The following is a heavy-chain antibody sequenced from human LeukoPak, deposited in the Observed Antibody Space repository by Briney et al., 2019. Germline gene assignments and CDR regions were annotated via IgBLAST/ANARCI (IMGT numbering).Heavy chain of an antibody. D-gene: IGHD3-22*01. CDR2: ISYDGSNK. V-gene: IGHV3-30*18. J-gene: IGHJ4*02. CDR3: AKGRDYYDSSGLFDY. CDR1: GFTFSSYG. Sequence: GGSLRLSCAASGFTFSSYGMHWVRQAPGKGLEWVAVISYDGSNKYYADSVKGRFTISRDNSKNTLYLQMNSLRAEDTAVYYCAKGRDYYDSSGLFDYWGQGILVTVSS.